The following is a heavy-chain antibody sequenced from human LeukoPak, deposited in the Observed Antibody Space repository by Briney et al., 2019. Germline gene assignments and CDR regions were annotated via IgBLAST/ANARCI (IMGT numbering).Heavy chain of an antibody. CDR1: GFTFSSYS. CDR3: ARDLTSVLDLYYYYYMDV. D-gene: IGHD3/OR15-3a*01. CDR2: ISSSSSYI. Sequence: GGSLRLSCAASGFTFSSYSMNWVRQAPGKGLEWVSSISSSSSYIYYADSVKGRFTISRDNAKNSLYLQMNSLRAEDTPVYYCARDLTSVLDLYYYYYMDVWGKGTTVTVSS. J-gene: IGHJ6*03. V-gene: IGHV3-21*01.